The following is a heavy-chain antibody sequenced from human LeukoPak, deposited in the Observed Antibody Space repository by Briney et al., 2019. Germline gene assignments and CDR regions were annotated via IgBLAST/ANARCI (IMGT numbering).Heavy chain of an antibody. D-gene: IGHD3-10*01. Sequence: SETLSLTCTVSGHSISSYYWSWIRQPAGKGLEWIVRIYTHRSTNYNPSLKSRVTMSVDTSKNHFSLKLSSVTAADTAIYYCARDVGSADMDVWGKGTTVTVSS. CDR2: IYTHRST. J-gene: IGHJ6*03. CDR3: ARDVGSADMDV. CDR1: GHSISSYY. V-gene: IGHV4-4*07.